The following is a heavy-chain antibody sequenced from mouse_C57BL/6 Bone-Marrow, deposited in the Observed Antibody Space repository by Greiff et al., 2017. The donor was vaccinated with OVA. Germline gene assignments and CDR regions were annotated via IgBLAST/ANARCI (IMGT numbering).Heavy chain of an antibody. CDR2: IDPSDSYT. V-gene: IGHV1-69*01. D-gene: IGHD2-2*01. J-gene: IGHJ3*01. CDR1: GYTFTSYW. Sequence: QVQLQQPGAELVMPGASVKLSCKASGYTFTSYWMHWVKQRPGQGLEWIGEIDPSDSYTNSNQKFKGKSTLTVDKSSSTAYMQLSSLTSEDSAVYYCARENGYDGGTWFAYWGQGTLVTVSA. CDR3: ARENGYDGGTWFAY.